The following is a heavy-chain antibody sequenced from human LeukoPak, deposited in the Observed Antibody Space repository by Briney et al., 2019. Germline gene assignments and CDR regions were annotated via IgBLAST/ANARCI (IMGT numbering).Heavy chain of an antibody. CDR1: GFTFSSYW. V-gene: IGHV3-7*01. Sequence: GGSLRLSCATSGFTFSSYWMSWVRQAPGKGLEWVANIKQDGSEKYYVESVQGRFTISRDNAKNSLYLQMNSLRAEDTAVYYCAREGLRYFDWLPIGGEDYWGLGTLVTVSS. J-gene: IGHJ4*02. D-gene: IGHD3-9*01. CDR3: AREGLRYFDWLPIGGEDY. CDR2: IKQDGSEK.